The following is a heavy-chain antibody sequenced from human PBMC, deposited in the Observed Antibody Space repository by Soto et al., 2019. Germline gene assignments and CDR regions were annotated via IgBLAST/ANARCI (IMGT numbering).Heavy chain of an antibody. CDR2: ISSSSSYI. CDR1: GFTFSSYS. CDR3: ARDKAYDSSGYS. J-gene: IGHJ4*02. Sequence: EVQLVESGGGLVKPGGSLRLSCAASGFTFSSYSMNWIRQAPGKGLEWVSSISSSSSYIYYADSVTGRFTISRDNAKNSLYLQMNSLRAEDTAVYYCARDKAYDSSGYSWGQGTLVTVSS. D-gene: IGHD3-22*01. V-gene: IGHV3-21*01.